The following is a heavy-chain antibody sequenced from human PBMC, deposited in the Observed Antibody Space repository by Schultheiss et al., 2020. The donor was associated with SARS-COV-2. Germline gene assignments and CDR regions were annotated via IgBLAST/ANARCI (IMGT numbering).Heavy chain of an antibody. D-gene: IGHD3-3*01. CDR2: INHSGST. Sequence: SETLSLTCAVYGGSFSGYYWSWIRQPPGKGLEWIGEINHSGSTSYNPSLKSRVTISVDMSKNQFSLKLSSVTAADTAVYYCARGRRAISKLAPNWFDPWGQGTLVTVSS. CDR1: GGSFSGYY. CDR3: ARGRRAISKLAPNWFDP. V-gene: IGHV4-34*01. J-gene: IGHJ5*02.